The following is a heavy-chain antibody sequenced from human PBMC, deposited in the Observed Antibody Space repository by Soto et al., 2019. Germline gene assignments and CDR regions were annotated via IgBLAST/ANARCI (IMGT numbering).Heavy chain of an antibody. Sequence: GGSLRLSCAASGFTFSSYAMHWVRQAPGKGLDWVSAINCCGGSTYYADSVKGRFTISRDDSKNTLYLQMNSLRAEDTAVYYCAKTDYDVLDYWGQGTLVTVSS. D-gene: IGHD3-16*01. J-gene: IGHJ4*02. CDR3: AKTDYDVLDY. CDR2: INCCGGST. V-gene: IGHV3-23*01. CDR1: GFTFSSYA.